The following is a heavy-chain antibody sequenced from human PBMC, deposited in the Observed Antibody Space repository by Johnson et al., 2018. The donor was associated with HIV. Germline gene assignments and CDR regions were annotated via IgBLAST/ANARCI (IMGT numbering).Heavy chain of an antibody. Sequence: EVQLVESGGGLVKPGGSLRLSCAVSGFTFSNAWMRWVRQAPGKGLEWVGRIKSKVDGGTTDYAAPVKGRFTVSRDDSKNTLYLQLNSLKTEDTALYYWATDPQFLGWLLRGWMDAFHIWGQGTMVTVSS. J-gene: IGHJ3*02. CDR3: ATDPQFLGWLLRGWMDAFHI. CDR2: IKSKVDGGTT. V-gene: IGHV3-15*01. CDR1: GFTFSNAW. D-gene: IGHD3-3*01.